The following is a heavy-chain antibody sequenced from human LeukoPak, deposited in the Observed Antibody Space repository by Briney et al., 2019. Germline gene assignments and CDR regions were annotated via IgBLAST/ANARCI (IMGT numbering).Heavy chain of an antibody. V-gene: IGHV3-23*01. CDR2: ISGGGGST. CDR1: GFTFSSYA. CDR3: AKSGYNRFDY. J-gene: IGHJ4*02. Sequence: GGSLRLSCAASGFTFSSYARSWGRQAPGKGLEWVSGISGGGGSTYYPDFVEGLFTISRDNSKNTLYLQMNRMRAEDTAVYYCAKSGYNRFDYWGQGTLVTVSS. D-gene: IGHD5-24*01.